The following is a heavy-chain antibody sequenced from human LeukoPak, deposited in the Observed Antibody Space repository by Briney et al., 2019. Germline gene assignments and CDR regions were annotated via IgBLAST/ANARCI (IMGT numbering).Heavy chain of an antibody. D-gene: IGHD3-22*01. J-gene: IGHJ2*01. CDR1: GGSISSGASD. V-gene: IGHV4-31*03. Sequence: SETLSLTCTVSGGSISSGASDWGWIRQHPKRGLEWVGYINHSGSTYYNPSLGSRVTMSVDTSKNQFSLKLSSATAADSAVYYCARAARQGFTMIVVPFFYFDLWGRGTLVTVSS. CDR3: ARAARQGFTMIVVPFFYFDL. CDR2: INHSGST.